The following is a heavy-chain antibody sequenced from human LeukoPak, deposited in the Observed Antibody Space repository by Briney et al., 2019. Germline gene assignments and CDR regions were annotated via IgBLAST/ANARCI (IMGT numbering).Heavy chain of an antibody. CDR2: MNPNSGNT. Sequence: ASVKVSCKASGYTFTSYDINWVRQATGQGLEWMGWMNPNSGNTGYAQKFQGRVTMTRNTSISTAYMELSSLRSEDTAVYYCARASTLEPRIVGASGAFDISGQGTMVTVSS. CDR1: GYTFTSYD. CDR3: ARASTLEPRIVGASGAFDI. D-gene: IGHD1-26*01. V-gene: IGHV1-8*01. J-gene: IGHJ3*02.